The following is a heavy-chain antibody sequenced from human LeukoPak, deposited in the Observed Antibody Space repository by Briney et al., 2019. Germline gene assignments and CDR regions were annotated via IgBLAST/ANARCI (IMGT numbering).Heavy chain of an antibody. CDR3: ARGDYSSGWGDH. V-gene: IGHV3-30*04. J-gene: IGHJ4*02. CDR1: GFTFGRYG. Sequence: GRSLRLSCVASGFTFGRYGMHWVRQAPGKGLEWLTIISFDGTERYYGDSVKGRFTISRDNSKDTLYLQMNSLTPEDTAVYYCARGDYSSGWGDHWGQGTLVTVSS. CDR2: ISFDGTER. D-gene: IGHD6-25*01.